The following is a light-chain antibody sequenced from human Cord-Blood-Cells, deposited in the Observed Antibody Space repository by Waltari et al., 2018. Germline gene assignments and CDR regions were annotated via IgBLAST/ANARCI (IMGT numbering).Light chain of an antibody. CDR1: NNGRKP. J-gene: IGLJ2*01. Sequence: SYFLTQPPSVSVRPGTTARITWRGNNNGRKPVPRYQQKPGQAPLLVVYDDSDRPSGIPERFSGSNSGNTATLTISRVEAGDEADYYCQVWDSSSDHVVFGGGTKLTVL. CDR3: QVWDSSSDHVV. CDR2: DDS. V-gene: IGLV3-21*03.